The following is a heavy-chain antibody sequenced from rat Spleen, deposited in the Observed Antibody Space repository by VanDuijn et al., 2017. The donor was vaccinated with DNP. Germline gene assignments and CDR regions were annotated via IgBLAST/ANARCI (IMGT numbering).Heavy chain of an antibody. D-gene: IGHD1-10*01. V-gene: IGHV5-19*01. CDR3: AGDSADNYIRYYFDY. J-gene: IGHJ2*01. CDR1: GLTFSNYG. CDR2: ISPSGGST. Sequence: EVQLVESGGGLVQPGRSLKLSCAASGLTFSNYGMAWVRQVPPKGLEWVASISPSGGSTYYRDSVKGRFTVSRDNAKSSLYLQMDSLRSEDTATYYCAGDSADNYIRYYFDYWGQGVMVTVSS.